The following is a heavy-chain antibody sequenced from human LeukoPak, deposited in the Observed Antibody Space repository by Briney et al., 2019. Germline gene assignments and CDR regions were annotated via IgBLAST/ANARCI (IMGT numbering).Heavy chain of an antibody. CDR2: IYYSGST. D-gene: IGHD4-17*01. J-gene: IGHJ4*02. CDR3: ARRTTVTTFDFSYFDY. CDR1: GGSISSSSYY. V-gene: IGHV4-39*01. Sequence: PSETLSLTCTVSGGSISSSSYYWGWIRQPPGKGLEWIGSIYYSGSTYYNPSLKSRVTISVDTSKNQFSLKLSSVTAADTAVYYCARRTTVTTFDFSYFDYWGQGTLVTVSS.